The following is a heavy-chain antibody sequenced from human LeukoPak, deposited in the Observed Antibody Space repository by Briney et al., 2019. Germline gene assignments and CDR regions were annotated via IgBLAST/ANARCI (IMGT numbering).Heavy chain of an antibody. Sequence: GGSMRLSCAASGFTFSSYEMNWVRQGPGKGLEWVSYISGSSSTIYYADSVKGRFTISRDNAKNSLYLQMNSLRAEDTAVYYCARIGDTHYYSQDYWGQGTLVTVSS. CDR2: ISGSSSTI. J-gene: IGHJ4*02. CDR3: ARIGDTHYYSQDY. CDR1: GFTFSSYE. D-gene: IGHD3-10*01. V-gene: IGHV3-48*03.